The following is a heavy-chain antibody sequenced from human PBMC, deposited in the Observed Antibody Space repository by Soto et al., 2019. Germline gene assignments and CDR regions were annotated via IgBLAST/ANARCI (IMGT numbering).Heavy chain of an antibody. CDR3: ARDLDY. Sequence: EVQLVESGGDLVQPGGSLRLSCAASGFTFSSYWLSWVRQAPGKGLEWVANINHHGSERNYVDSVKGRFTISRDNTKNSLYLQMNSLKNEDTAVYYCARDLDYWGQGTLVTVSS. V-gene: IGHV3-7*01. CDR2: INHHGSER. J-gene: IGHJ4*02. CDR1: GFTFSSYW.